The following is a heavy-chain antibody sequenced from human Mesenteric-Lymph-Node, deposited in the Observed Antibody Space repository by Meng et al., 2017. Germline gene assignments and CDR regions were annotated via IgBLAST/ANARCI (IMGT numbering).Heavy chain of an antibody. V-gene: IGHV1-69*10. D-gene: IGHD3-22*01. CDR2: IIPILGIA. CDR1: GGTFSSYA. Sequence: QVQLVQSGAEVKKPGSSVKVSCKASGGTFSSYAISWVRQAPGQGLEWMGGIIPILGIANYAQKFQGRVTITADKSTSTAYMELSSLRSEDTAVYYCATATYYYDRSSYNSQFAYRSQRTLVTVSS. CDR3: ATATYYYDRSSYNSQFAY. J-gene: IGHJ4*02.